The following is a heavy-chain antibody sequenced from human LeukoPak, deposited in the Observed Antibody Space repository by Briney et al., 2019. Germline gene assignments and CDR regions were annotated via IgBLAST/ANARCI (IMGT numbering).Heavy chain of an antibody. Sequence: PGGSLRLSCAASGFTFSSYAMTWVRQAPGKGLQWVSAVSGSGAHTYYADSVKGRFTISRDNSKNTLYLQMNSLRAEDTAVYYCAKSEGLLWFGESLDYWGQGTLVTVSS. CDR2: VSGSGAHT. CDR1: GFTFSSYA. V-gene: IGHV3-23*01. J-gene: IGHJ4*02. CDR3: AKSEGLLWFGESLDY. D-gene: IGHD3-10*01.